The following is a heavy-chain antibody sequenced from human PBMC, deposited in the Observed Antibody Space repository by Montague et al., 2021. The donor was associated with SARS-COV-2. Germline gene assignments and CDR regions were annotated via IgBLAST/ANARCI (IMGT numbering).Heavy chain of an antibody. CDR3: ARGHQGVAMIVVVMIGAEYYFDY. D-gene: IGHD3-22*01. CDR1: GGSFNDYY. V-gene: IGHV4-34*01. J-gene: IGHJ4*02. Sequence: SETLSLTCAVYGGSFNDYYWSWIRQPPGKGLEWIGEINHGGITNYSPSLKSRVTISADTSTNQFSLKLKSVTAADTANYYCARGHQGVAMIVVVMIGAEYYFDYWGQGSLVTVSS. CDR2: INHGGIT.